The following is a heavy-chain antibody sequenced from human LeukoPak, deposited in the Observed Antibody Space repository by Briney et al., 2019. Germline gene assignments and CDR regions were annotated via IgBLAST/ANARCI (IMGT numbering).Heavy chain of an antibody. Sequence: SETLSLTCAVSGGSISSSNWWTWVRQPPGKGLEWVGEIYHSVSTNYNPSLRSRVTISVDKSRSQFSLELSSVTAADTAVYYCASRLDGSGGRSDYWGQGTLVTVSS. CDR2: IYHSVST. CDR1: GGSISSSNW. J-gene: IGHJ4*02. V-gene: IGHV4-4*02. CDR3: ASRLDGSGGRSDY. D-gene: IGHD3-22*01.